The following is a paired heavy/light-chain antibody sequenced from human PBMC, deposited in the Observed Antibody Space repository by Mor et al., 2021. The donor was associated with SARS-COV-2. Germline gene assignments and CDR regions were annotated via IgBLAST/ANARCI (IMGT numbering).Light chain of an antibody. CDR1: QGIKND. CDR2: AAP. CDR3: LQYNSYPFT. Sequence: DIQMTQSPSSLSASVGDRVTITCRASQGIKNDLGWFQQKPGKAPKRLIFAAPSLQSGVPSRFSGSGSGTEFTLTISSLQPEDIATYYCLQYNSYPFTFGPGTKVDIK. J-gene: IGKJ3*01. V-gene: IGKV1-17*01.
Heavy chain of an antibody. J-gene: IGHJ4*02. D-gene: IGHD6-6*01. CDR3: ARSISSADY. CDR1: GYTFTGYY. Sequence: QVQLVQSGAEVKKPGASVKVSCKASGYTFTGYYIHWVRQAPGQGLEWMGWINPNTDDTNYAQNFQGRVTMTRDTSISTAYMELSRLTSDDTAIYYCARSISSADYWGQGTLVTVSS. CDR2: INPNTDDT. V-gene: IGHV1-2*02.